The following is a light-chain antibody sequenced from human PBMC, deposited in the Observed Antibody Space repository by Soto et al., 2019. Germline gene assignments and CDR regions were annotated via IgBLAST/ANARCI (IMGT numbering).Light chain of an antibody. CDR2: GAS. V-gene: IGKV3-20*01. Sequence: EIVLTQSPGTLSLSPGERATLSCRSSHSFDSSYLAWYQQKPGQAPRLLVYGASGRAAGIPDRFSGGGSGTDFTLTISRLEPEDFAVYYCQQYVSSPLTFGGGTKVEIK. CDR1: HSFDSSY. J-gene: IGKJ4*01. CDR3: QQYVSSPLT.